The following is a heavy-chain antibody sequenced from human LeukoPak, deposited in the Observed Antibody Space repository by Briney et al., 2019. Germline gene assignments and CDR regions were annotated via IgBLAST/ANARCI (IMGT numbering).Heavy chain of an antibody. V-gene: IGHV3-23*01. J-gene: IGHJ4*02. CDR1: GFTFSSYA. CDR2: ISGSGGST. Sequence: PGGSLRLSCAASGFTFSSYAMSWVRQAPGKGLEWVSAISGSGGSTYYADSVKGRFTISRDNSKNTLYLQMNSLRAEDTAVYYCARVGRGDSNGPHNWNDGVDYFDYWGQGTLVTVSS. D-gene: IGHD1-1*01. CDR3: ARVGRGDSNGPHNWNDGVDYFDY.